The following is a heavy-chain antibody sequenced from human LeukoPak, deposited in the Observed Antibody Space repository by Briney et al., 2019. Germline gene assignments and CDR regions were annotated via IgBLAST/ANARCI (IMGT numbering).Heavy chain of an antibody. J-gene: IGHJ4*02. CDR1: GFTFDIYA. Sequence: GGSLRLSCAASGFTFDIYAMHWVRQAPGRGLEWVAVMSYDGSNKYYADSVKGRFTISRDNSQNTLHLQMSSLRVADTAVYYCARDQVQLCSSGSCYVIDNWGPGTLAAVSS. CDR2: MSYDGSNK. V-gene: IGHV3-30*04. CDR3: ARDQVQLCSSGSCYVIDN. D-gene: IGHD2-15*01.